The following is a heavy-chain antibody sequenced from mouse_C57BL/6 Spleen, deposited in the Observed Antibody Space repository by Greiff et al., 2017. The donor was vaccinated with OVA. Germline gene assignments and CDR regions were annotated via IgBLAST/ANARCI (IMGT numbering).Heavy chain of an antibody. Sequence: VQLQQSGPELVKPGASVKIPCKASGYTFTDYNMDWVKQSHGKSLEWIGDINPNNGGTIYNQKFKGKATLTVDKSSSTAYMELRSLTSEDTAVYYGAREGQAWFADWGKGTLVTVSA. J-gene: IGHJ3*01. CDR3: AREGQAWFAD. D-gene: IGHD3-3*01. CDR1: GYTFTDYN. V-gene: IGHV1-18*01. CDR2: INPNNGGT.